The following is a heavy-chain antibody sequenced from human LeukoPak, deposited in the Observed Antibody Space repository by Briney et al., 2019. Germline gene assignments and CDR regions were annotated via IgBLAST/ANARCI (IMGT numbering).Heavy chain of an antibody. CDR3: ARDGAYFVLMVYATPLDY. V-gene: IGHV1-2*02. CDR2: INPNSGGT. CDR1: GYTFTGYY. Sequence: ASVKVSCKASGYTFTGYYMHWVRQAPGQGLEWMGWINPNSGGTNYAQKFQSRVTMTRDTSISTAYMELSRLRSDDTAVYYCARDGAYFVLMVYATPLDYWGQGTLVTVSS. J-gene: IGHJ4*02. D-gene: IGHD2-8*01.